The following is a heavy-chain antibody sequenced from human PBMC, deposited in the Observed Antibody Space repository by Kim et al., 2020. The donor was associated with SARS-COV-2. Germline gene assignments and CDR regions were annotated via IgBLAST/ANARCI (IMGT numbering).Heavy chain of an antibody. J-gene: IGHJ4*02. Sequence: STSHSPSLKSRVTISSDTSKNLFSLKLSSVTAADTAVYYCALSDRDFDYWGQGTLVTVSS. D-gene: IGHD2-21*01. CDR2: ST. CDR3: ALSDRDFDY. V-gene: IGHV4-59*01.